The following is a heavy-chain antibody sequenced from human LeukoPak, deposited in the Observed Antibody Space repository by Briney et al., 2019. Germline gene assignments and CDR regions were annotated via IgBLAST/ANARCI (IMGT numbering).Heavy chain of an antibody. Sequence: GESLKISCKGSGSSFTSYWIGWVRQMPGKGLEWMGIIYPGDSDTRYSPSFQGQVTISADKSISTAYLQWSSLKASDTAMYYCARQAVLLWFGDNWFDPWGQGTLVTVSS. J-gene: IGHJ5*02. CDR3: ARQAVLLWFGDNWFDP. CDR1: GSSFTSYW. CDR2: IYPGDSDT. V-gene: IGHV5-51*01. D-gene: IGHD3-10*01.